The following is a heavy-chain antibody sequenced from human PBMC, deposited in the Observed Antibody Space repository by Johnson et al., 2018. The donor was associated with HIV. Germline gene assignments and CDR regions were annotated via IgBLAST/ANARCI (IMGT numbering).Heavy chain of an antibody. CDR1: GFTFSSYW. D-gene: IGHD4-17*01. V-gene: IGHV3-48*04. Sequence: VQLVESGGGLVQPGGSLRLSCAASGFTFSSYWMSWVRQAPGKGLEWVSYISSSGSTIYYADFVKGRFTISRDNAKKSMYLQMNSLRAEDTALYYCARDSTPWGGDHVGYAFDIWGRGTMVTVSS. CDR2: ISSSGSTI. J-gene: IGHJ3*02. CDR3: ARDSTPWGGDHVGYAFDI.